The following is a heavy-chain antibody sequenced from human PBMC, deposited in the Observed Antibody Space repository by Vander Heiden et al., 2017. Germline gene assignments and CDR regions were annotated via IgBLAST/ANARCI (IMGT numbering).Heavy chain of an antibody. V-gene: IGHV1-2*06. Sequence: QVQLVQSGSEVNTPGASVKVSCKASGYTFTGYYMHWGRQAPGQGLEWMGRINPNSGGTNYAQKFQGRVTMTRDTSISTAYMELSRLRSDDTAVYYCARDVEDIVVVVSPGYAFDIWGQGTMVTVSS. CDR2: INPNSGGT. J-gene: IGHJ3*02. CDR1: GYTFTGYY. D-gene: IGHD2-15*01. CDR3: ARDVEDIVVVVSPGYAFDI.